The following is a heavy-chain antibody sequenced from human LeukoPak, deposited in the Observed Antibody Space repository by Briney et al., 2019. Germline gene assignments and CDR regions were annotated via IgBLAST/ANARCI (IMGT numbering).Heavy chain of an antibody. J-gene: IGHJ4*02. CDR2: SYYSGST. CDR1: GGSISSGDYY. V-gene: IGHV4-30-4*08. CDR3: ARGEYDSSGYYFFDY. D-gene: IGHD3-22*01. Sequence: PSQTLSLTCTVSGGSISSGDYYWSWIRQPPGKGLEWIGYSYYSGSTYYNPSLKSRVTISVDTSKTQFSLKLSSVTAAHTAVYYCARGEYDSSGYYFFDYWGQGTLVTVSS.